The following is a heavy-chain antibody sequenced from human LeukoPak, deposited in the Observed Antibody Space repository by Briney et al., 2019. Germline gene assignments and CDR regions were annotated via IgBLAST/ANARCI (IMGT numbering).Heavy chain of an antibody. D-gene: IGHD3-22*01. CDR2: ISSSSSYI. Sequence: GGSLRLSCAASGFTFSSHSMNWVRQAPGKGLEWVSSISSSSSYIYYADSVKGRLTISRDNAKNSLYLQMNSLRAEDTAVYYCASRDDSSGLYFDYWGQGTLVTVSS. CDR1: GFTFSSHS. J-gene: IGHJ4*02. V-gene: IGHV3-21*01. CDR3: ASRDDSSGLYFDY.